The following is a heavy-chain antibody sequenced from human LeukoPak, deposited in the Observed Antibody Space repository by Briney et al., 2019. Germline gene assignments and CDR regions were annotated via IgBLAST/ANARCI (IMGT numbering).Heavy chain of an antibody. Sequence: SETLSLTCTVSGGSISSGSYYWSWIRQPAGKGLEWIGRIYTSGSTNYNPSLKSRVTISVDTSKNQFSLKLSSVTAADTAVYYCAREGDGSGSYYPYYPFDYWGQGTLVTVSS. CDR2: IYTSGST. D-gene: IGHD3-10*01. V-gene: IGHV4-61*02. CDR1: GGSISSGSYY. CDR3: AREGDGSGSYYPYYPFDY. J-gene: IGHJ4*02.